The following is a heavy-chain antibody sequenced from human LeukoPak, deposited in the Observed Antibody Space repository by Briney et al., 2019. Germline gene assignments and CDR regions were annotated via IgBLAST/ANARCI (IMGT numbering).Heavy chain of an antibody. J-gene: IGHJ4*02. CDR1: GGSISSYY. Sequence: SETLSLTCTVSGGSISSYYWSWIRQPAGKGLEWIGRICTSGSTNYNPSLKSRVTMSVDTSKNQFSLKLSSVTAADTAVYYCARESYDYVWGSYRRFDYWGQGTLVTVSS. CDR3: ARESYDYVWGSYRRFDY. D-gene: IGHD3-16*02. CDR2: ICTSGST. V-gene: IGHV4-4*07.